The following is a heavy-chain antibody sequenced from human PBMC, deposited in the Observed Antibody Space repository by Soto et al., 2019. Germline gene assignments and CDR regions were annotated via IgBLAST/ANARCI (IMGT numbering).Heavy chain of an antibody. J-gene: IGHJ4*02. Sequence: QVQLQESGPGLVKPSGTLSLTCAVSGDSISSSNWWGWVRQPPGKGLEWIGEIYHTGSTKYNPSLKRRVTISVDEPKNHFSLRLSSVTAADTAVYYCARAGFYDSSGYYFWLFDTWGQGTLVTVSS. V-gene: IGHV4-4*02. D-gene: IGHD3-22*01. CDR2: IYHTGST. CDR3: ARAGFYDSSGYYFWLFDT. CDR1: GDSISSSNW.